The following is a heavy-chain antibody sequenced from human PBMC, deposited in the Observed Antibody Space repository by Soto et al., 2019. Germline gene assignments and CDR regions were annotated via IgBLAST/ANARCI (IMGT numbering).Heavy chain of an antibody. D-gene: IGHD3-10*01. V-gene: IGHV6-1*01. Sequence: SQTLSLTCAISGDSVSSNSAAWNWIRQSPSRGLEWLGRTYYRSKWYDDYTVSVKSRITINPDTSKNQFSLQLNSVTPEDTAVYYCAQERGGVIWFAEFHGYNWFDPWGQGTLVTVSS. CDR3: AQERGGVIWFAEFHGYNWFDP. CDR2: TYYRSKWYD. J-gene: IGHJ5*02. CDR1: GDSVSSNSAA.